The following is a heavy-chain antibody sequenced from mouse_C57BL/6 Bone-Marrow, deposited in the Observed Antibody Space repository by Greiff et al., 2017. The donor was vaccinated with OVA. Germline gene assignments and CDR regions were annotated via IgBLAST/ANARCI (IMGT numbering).Heavy chain of an antibody. CDR3: ARSYGSSYGFFDY. Sequence: EVQLQQSVAELVRPGASVKLSCTASGFNIKNTYMHWVKQRPEQGLEWIGRIDPANGNNKYAPKFQGKATITADTSSNTAYLQLSSLTSEDTAIYYCARSYGSSYGFFDYWGQGTTLTVSS. CDR2: IDPANGNN. V-gene: IGHV14-3*01. J-gene: IGHJ2*01. D-gene: IGHD1-1*01. CDR1: GFNIKNTY.